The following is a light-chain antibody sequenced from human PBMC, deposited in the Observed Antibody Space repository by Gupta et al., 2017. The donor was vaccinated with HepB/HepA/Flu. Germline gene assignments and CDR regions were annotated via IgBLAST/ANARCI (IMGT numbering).Light chain of an antibody. V-gene: IGLV1-40*01. Sequence: QSVLAQPPSVSGARGQRVTISCTGSSSNIGAGYDVHWYQQLPATAPKLLLYGNSTRPPAVPARLSGSTSGTSASPAITGLQGEDEADYYCQSFDSTLSGSNVFGTGTKVTVL. CDR1: SSNIGAGYD. CDR2: GNS. J-gene: IGLJ1*01. CDR3: QSFDSTLSGSNV.